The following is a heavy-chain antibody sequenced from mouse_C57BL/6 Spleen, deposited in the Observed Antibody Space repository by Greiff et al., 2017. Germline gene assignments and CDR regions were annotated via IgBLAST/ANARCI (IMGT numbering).Heavy chain of an antibody. J-gene: IGHJ1*03. V-gene: IGHV1-69*01. CDR2: IDPSDSYT. CDR3: ARRLGRGWYFDV. CDR1: GYTFTSYW. Sequence: QVQLQQRGAELVMPGASVKLSCKASGYTFTSYWMHWVKQRPGQGLEWIGEIDPSDSYTNYTQKFKGKSTLTVAKSSSTAYMQLSSLTSEDSAVYYCARRLGRGWYFDVWGTGTTVTVSS. D-gene: IGHD4-1*01.